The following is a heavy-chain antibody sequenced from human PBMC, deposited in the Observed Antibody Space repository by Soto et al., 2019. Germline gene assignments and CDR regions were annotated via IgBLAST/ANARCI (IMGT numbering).Heavy chain of an antibody. V-gene: IGHV3-30-3*01. CDR3: ARALGRWSIAAYFQH. CDR2: ISYDGSNK. J-gene: IGHJ1*01. D-gene: IGHD2-15*01. CDR1: GFTFSSYA. Sequence: QVQLVESGGGVVQPGRSLRLSCAASGFTFSSYAMHWVRQAPGKGLEWVAVISYDGSNKYYADSVKGRFTISRDNSKNTLYLQMNSLRAEDTAVYYCARALGRWSIAAYFQHWGQGTLVTVSS.